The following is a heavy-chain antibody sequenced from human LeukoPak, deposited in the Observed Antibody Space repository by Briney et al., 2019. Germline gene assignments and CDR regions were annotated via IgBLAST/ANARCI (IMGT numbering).Heavy chain of an antibody. V-gene: IGHV1-2*02. J-gene: IGHJ6*03. CDR1: GYTFTGYY. D-gene: IGHD3-10*01. CDR2: INPNSGGT. Sequence: ASVTVSCKASGYTFTGYYMHWVRQAPGQGLEWMGWINPNSGGTNYAQKFQGRVTMTRDTSISTAYMELSRLRSDDTAVYYCARDLLRVRGIIKGNTIGSQSNTMDVWGKGTAVTISS. CDR3: ARDLLRVRGIIKGNTIGSQSNTMDV.